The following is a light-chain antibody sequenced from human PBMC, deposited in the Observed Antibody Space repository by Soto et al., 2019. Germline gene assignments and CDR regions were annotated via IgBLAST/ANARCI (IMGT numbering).Light chain of an antibody. CDR3: QQYSSSSLT. CDR2: GAS. CDR1: QSVSSAY. J-gene: IGKJ4*01. V-gene: IGKV3-20*01. Sequence: EIVLTQSPGTLSLSPGERATLSCRASQSVSSAYLAWYQQKPGQAPRLLIYGASRRAAGIPDRFSGSGSGTDFTLTIRGLGPEDFVVYYCQQYSSSSLTFGGGTKVEIK.